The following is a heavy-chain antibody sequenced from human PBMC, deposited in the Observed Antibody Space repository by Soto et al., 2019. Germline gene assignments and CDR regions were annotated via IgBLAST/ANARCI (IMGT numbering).Heavy chain of an antibody. CDR1: AFTFSDYY. CDR2: ISSTGKTM. D-gene: IGHD3-10*01. J-gene: IGHJ4*02. V-gene: IGHV3-11*01. CDR3: VRASPGGTDGIL. Sequence: QVHLVESGGGLVKPGGSLRLSCAASAFTFSDYYMSWIRQPPGKGLEWVSYISSTGKTMLYADSVEGRFTISRDNAKNSLSLLMNSLTVDDTAVYYCVRASPGGTDGILWGQGTLVTVSS.